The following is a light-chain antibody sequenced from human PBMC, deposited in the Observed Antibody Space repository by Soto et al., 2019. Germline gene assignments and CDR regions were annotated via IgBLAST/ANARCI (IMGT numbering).Light chain of an antibody. CDR2: DAS. V-gene: IGKV1-5*01. Sequence: DIQMTQSPSTLSASVGDRVTITCRASRSISNWLAWFQQKPGKAPKLLIYDASNLESGVPSRFSGSVPGTDLTLTISSLQPDDFGTFYCKQYNTDPFTFGPGTIVDIK. CDR1: RSISNW. CDR3: KQYNTDPFT. J-gene: IGKJ3*01.